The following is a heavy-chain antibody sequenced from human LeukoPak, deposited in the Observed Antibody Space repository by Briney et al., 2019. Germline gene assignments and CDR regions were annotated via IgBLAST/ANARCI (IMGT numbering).Heavy chain of an antibody. CDR2: INWNGGST. V-gene: IGHV3-20*04. D-gene: IGHD6-6*01. CDR3: ARDRYSSSSFDY. CDR1: GFTFDDYG. Sequence: PGGSLRLSCAASGFTFDDYGLSWVRQAPGKGLEWVSGINWNGGSTGYADSVKGRFTISRDNAKNSLYLQMNSLRAEDTALYYCARDRYSSSSFDYWGQGTLVTVSS. J-gene: IGHJ4*02.